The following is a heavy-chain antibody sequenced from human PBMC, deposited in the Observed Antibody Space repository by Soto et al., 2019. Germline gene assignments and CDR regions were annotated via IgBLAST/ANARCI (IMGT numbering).Heavy chain of an antibody. D-gene: IGHD3-10*01. CDR3: ARTPLNYLRGPRAFDI. CDR1: GGSFSGYY. CDR2: INHSGST. Sequence: QVQLQQWGAGLLKPSETLSLTCAVYGGSFSGYYWSWIRQPPGKGLEWIGEINHSGSTNYNPSLKSRVTISVDTSKNQFSLKLSSVTAADTAVYYCARTPLNYLRGPRAFDIWGQGTMVTVSS. J-gene: IGHJ3*02. V-gene: IGHV4-34*01.